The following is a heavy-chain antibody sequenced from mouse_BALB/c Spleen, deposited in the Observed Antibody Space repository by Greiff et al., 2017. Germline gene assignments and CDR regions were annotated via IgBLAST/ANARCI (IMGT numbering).Heavy chain of an antibody. D-gene: IGHD1-1*01. V-gene: IGHV1-15*01. CDR3: TRSGSSPFAY. CDR1: GYTFTDYE. J-gene: IGHJ3*01. CDR2: IDPETGGT. Sequence: QVQLQHSGAELVRPGASVTLSCKASGYTFTDYEMHWVKQTPVHGLEWIGAIDPETGGTAYNQKFKGKATLTADKSSSTAYMELRSLTSEDSAVYYCTRSGSSPFAYWGQGTLVTVSA.